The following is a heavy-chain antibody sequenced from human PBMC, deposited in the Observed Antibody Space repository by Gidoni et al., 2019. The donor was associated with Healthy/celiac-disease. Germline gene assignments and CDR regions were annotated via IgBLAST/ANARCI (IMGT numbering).Heavy chain of an antibody. CDR1: GGTFSSYA. J-gene: IGHJ2*01. CDR2: IIPIFGTA. V-gene: IGHV1-69*01. CDR3: ARDGSMITFRPGSDWYFDL. Sequence: QVQLVQSGAEVKKPGSSVKVSCKASGGTFSSYAISWVRQAPGQGLEWMGGIIPIFGTANYAQKFQGRVTITADESTSTAYMELSSLRSEDTAVYYCARDGSMITFRPGSDWYFDLWGRGTLVTVSS. D-gene: IGHD3-16*01.